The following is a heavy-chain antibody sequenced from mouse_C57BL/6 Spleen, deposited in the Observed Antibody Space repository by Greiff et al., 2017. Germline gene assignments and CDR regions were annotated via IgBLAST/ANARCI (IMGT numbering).Heavy chain of an antibody. CDR2: IDPETGGT. Sequence: VQLQESGAELVRPGASVTLSCKASGYTFTDYEMNWVKQTPVHGLEWIGAIDPETGGTAYNQKFKGKAILTADKSSSTAYMELRSLTSEDSAVYYCTRCGVVAPLDVWGTGTTVTVSS. D-gene: IGHD1-1*01. J-gene: IGHJ1*03. CDR1: GYTFTDYE. V-gene: IGHV1-15*01. CDR3: TRCGVVAPLDV.